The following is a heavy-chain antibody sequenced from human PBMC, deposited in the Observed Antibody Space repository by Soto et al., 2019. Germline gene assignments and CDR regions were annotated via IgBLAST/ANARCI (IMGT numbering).Heavy chain of an antibody. CDR2: ISSSSSYI. Sequence: EVQLVESGGGLVKPGGSLRLSCAASGFTFSSYSMNWVRQAPGKGLEWVSSISSSSSYIYYADSVKGRFTISRDNAKNSLCLQMNSLRAEETAVYYCARDRPDIVLNSPLYGMDVWGQGTTVTVSS. CDR3: ARDRPDIVLNSPLYGMDV. V-gene: IGHV3-21*01. J-gene: IGHJ6*02. CDR1: GFTFSSYS. D-gene: IGHD2-8*01.